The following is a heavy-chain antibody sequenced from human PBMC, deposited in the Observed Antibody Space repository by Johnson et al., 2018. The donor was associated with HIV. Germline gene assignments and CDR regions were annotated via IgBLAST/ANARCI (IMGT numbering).Heavy chain of an antibody. D-gene: IGHD6-13*01. CDR1: GFTFSSYD. Sequence: MLLVESGGGLVQPGGSLRLSCAASGFTFSSYDLHWVRQATGKGLEWVSAIGTAGDTYYPGSVKGRFTIYRENAKNSLYLQMNSLRAEDTAVYYCARERLRAGAFDIWGQGTMVTVSS. J-gene: IGHJ3*02. CDR2: IGTAGDT. V-gene: IGHV3-13*01. CDR3: ARERLRAGAFDI.